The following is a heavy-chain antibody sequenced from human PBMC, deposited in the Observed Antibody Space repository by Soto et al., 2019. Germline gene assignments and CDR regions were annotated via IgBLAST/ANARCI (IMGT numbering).Heavy chain of an antibody. V-gene: IGHV1-69*12. CDR3: ASGLQLWLRRINSGYSG. Sequence: QVQVVRSGAEVKKPKSSVKVSCKAPGGTFSTYAISWVRKAPGQGHEWMGGIIPMFGTANYAQRFQDRVTITADESTNTVYLELSSLRPEDTAVYFCASGLQLWLRRINSGYSGWGQGTLVTVSS. CDR2: IIPMFGTA. CDR1: GGTFSTYA. D-gene: IGHD5-12*01. J-gene: IGHJ4*02.